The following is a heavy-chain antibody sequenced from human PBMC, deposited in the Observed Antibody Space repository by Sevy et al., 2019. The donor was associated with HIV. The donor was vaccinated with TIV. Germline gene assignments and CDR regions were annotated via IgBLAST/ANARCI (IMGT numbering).Heavy chain of an antibody. D-gene: IGHD6-19*01. CDR3: AKDGQWLVESFFDY. V-gene: IGHV3-9*01. Sequence: GGSLRLSCAASGFTFDDYAMHWVRQAPGKGLEWVSGISWNSGSIGYADSVKGRFTISRDNAKNSLYLQMNSLRAEDTALYYCAKDGQWLVESFFDYWGQRTLVTVSS. CDR1: GFTFDDYA. J-gene: IGHJ4*02. CDR2: ISWNSGSI.